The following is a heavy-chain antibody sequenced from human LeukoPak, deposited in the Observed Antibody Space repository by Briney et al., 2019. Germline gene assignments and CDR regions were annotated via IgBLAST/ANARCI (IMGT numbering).Heavy chain of an antibody. J-gene: IGHJ4*02. Sequence: GASVKVSCKASGYTFSSYYMHWVRQAPGQELEWMGWINPNSSGTNYAQKFQGRVTLTRDASTSTPYMGLSRLRSDDTAVYCCATGRWGVDYWGQGTLVTVSS. V-gene: IGHV1-2*02. CDR2: INPNSSGT. D-gene: IGHD3-16*01. CDR3: ATGRWGVDY. CDR1: GYTFSSYY.